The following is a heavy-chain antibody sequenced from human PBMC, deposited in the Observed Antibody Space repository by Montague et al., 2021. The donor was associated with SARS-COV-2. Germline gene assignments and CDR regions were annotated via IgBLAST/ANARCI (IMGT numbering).Heavy chain of an antibody. CDR2: IYSSGST. V-gene: IGHV4-59*01. D-gene: IGHD6-19*01. J-gene: IGHJ4*02. CDR3: ARHTRGWQPFDF. CDR1: GGSIRSYY. Sequence: SETLSLTCTVSGGSIRSYYCCWIRQPPGKGLEWIGEIYSSGSTNXNPSLKSRVTISMDTSKSQFSLKLTSVTAADTAVYYCARHTRGWQPFDFWGQGTLVTVSS.